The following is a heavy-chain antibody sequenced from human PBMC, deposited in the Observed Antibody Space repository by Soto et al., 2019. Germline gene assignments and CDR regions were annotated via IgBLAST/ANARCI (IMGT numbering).Heavy chain of an antibody. CDR1: SGSISSGSYY. Sequence: QLQLQGSGPGLVKPSETLSLTCTVSSGSISSGSYYWDWIRQPPGKGLEWIGNIYYSGSTNYNPSLESRVTISVDTSKNQFSLKLSSVTAADTAVYYCARQTDSYYTFDAFDIWGQGTMVTVSS. V-gene: IGHV4-39*01. J-gene: IGHJ3*02. CDR3: ARQTDSYYTFDAFDI. D-gene: IGHD3-22*01. CDR2: IYYSGST.